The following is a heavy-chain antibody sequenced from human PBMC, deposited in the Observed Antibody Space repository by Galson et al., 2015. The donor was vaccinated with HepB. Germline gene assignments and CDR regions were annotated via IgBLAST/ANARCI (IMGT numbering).Heavy chain of an antibody. CDR2: ISAYNGNT. CDR3: ARGPYAKLVKNRNYYYYGMDV. J-gene: IGHJ6*02. CDR1: GYAFTSYG. V-gene: IGHV1-18*04. Sequence: SVTVSCKASGYAFTSYGISWVRQAPGQGLEWMGWISAYNGNTNYAQKLQGRVTMTTDTSTSTAYMELRSLGSDDTAVYYCARGPYAKLVKNRNYYYYGMDVWGQATTVTVSS. D-gene: IGHD6-6*01.